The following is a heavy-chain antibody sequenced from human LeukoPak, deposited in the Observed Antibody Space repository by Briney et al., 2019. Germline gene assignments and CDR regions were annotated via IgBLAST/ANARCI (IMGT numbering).Heavy chain of an antibody. Sequence: SETLALTCTVSGGSISPYYWSWIRQSPGKGLEWIGYIYHSGKTYYNPSLKSRITISVDTSKNQFSLKVTSVTAADTAVYYCATRRGYSGYEAYYMDVWGKGTTVTISS. CDR2: IYHSGKT. V-gene: IGHV4-59*01. D-gene: IGHD5-12*01. J-gene: IGHJ6*03. CDR3: ATRRGYSGYEAYYMDV. CDR1: GGSISPYY.